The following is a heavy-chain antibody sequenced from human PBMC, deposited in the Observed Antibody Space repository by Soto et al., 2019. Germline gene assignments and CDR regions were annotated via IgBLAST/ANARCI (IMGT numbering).Heavy chain of an antibody. CDR2: INPSGGST. J-gene: IGHJ4*02. Sequence: ASVKVSCKASGYTFTSYYMHWVRQAPGQGLEWMGIINPSGGSTSYAQKFQGRVTMTRDTSTSTVYMELSSLRSEDTAVYFCVSQRTTVPTQAYFDYWGPGALVTVS. D-gene: IGHD4-17*01. CDR3: VSQRTTVPTQAYFDY. CDR1: GYTFTSYY. V-gene: IGHV1-46*01.